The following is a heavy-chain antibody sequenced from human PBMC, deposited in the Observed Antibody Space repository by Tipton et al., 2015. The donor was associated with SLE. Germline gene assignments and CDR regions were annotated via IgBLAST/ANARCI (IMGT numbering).Heavy chain of an antibody. CDR2: INHSGST. CDR1: GGSFSGYY. Sequence: TLSLTCAVYGGSFSGYYWSWIRQPPGKGLEWIGEINHSGSTNYNPSLKSRVAISVDTSKNQFSLKLSSVTAADTAVYYCARGGRRWYFDYWGQGTLVTVSS. CDR3: ARGGRRWYFDY. V-gene: IGHV4-34*01. J-gene: IGHJ4*02. D-gene: IGHD4-23*01.